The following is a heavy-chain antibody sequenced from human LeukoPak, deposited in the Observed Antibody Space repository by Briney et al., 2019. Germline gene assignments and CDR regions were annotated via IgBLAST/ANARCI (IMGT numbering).Heavy chain of an antibody. CDR2: INPNSGGT. CDR3: ARAAYSSSPDAFDI. D-gene: IGHD6-6*01. CDR1: GYTFTGYY. J-gene: IGHJ3*02. V-gene: IGHV1-2*02. Sequence: ASVKVSCKASGYTFTGYYMHWVRQAPGQGLEWMGWINPNSGGTNYAPKFQGRVTMTRDTSISTAYMELSRLRSDDTAVYYCARAAYSSSPDAFDIWGQGTMVTVSS.